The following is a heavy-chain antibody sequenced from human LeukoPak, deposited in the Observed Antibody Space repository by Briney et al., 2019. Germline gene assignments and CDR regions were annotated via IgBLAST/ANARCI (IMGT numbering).Heavy chain of an antibody. CDR1: GGSISSYY. CDR2: IYYSGST. D-gene: IGHD1-26*01. CDR3: ARDGVGATVFDY. Sequence: SETLSLTCTVSGGSISSYYWSWIRQPPGKGLEWIGYIYYSGSTYYNPSLKSRVTISVDTSKNQFSLKLSSVTAADTAVYYCARDGVGATVFDYWGQGIVVTVSS. V-gene: IGHV4-59*12. J-gene: IGHJ4*02.